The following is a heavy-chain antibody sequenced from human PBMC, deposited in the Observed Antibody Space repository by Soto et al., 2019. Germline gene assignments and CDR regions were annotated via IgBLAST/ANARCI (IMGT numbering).Heavy chain of an antibody. CDR1: GGTFSSYT. Sequence: GASVKVSCKASGGTFSSYTISWVRQAPGQGLEWMGRIIPILGIANYAQKFQGRVTITADKSTSTAYMELSSLRSEDTAVYYCARDPLRVVAATNGFGHYWGQGTLVTVSS. CDR2: IIPILGIA. V-gene: IGHV1-69*04. CDR3: ARDPLRVVAATNGFGHY. J-gene: IGHJ4*02. D-gene: IGHD2-15*01.